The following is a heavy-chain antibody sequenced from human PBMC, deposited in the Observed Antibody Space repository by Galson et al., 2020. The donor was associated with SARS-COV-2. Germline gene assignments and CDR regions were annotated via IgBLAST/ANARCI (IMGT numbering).Heavy chain of an antibody. CDR2: INPSGGST. J-gene: IGHJ6*03. D-gene: IGHD3-9*01. Sequence: ASVKVSCKASGYTFTSYYMHWVRQAPGQGLEWMGIINPSGGSTSYAQKFQGRVTMTRDTSTSTVYMELRSLRSEDTAVYYCAREATSDYEILTAIGYYYCYMDVWGKGTTVTVSS. V-gene: IGHV1-46*01. CDR1: GYTFTSYY. CDR3: AREATSDYEILTAIGYYYCYMDV.